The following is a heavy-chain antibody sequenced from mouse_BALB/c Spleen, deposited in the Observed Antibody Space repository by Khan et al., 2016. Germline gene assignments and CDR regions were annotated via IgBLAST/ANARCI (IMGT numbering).Heavy chain of an antibody. Sequence: VQLQQSGPELVKPGASVKISCKASGYSFTGFFMNWVKQSHGKSLEWFGRINPYNGDTFYNQKFKGKATLTVDKSSSTAHMELLSLTSEDSAVYYWGRGDYRYADAMDYWGQGTSVTVSS. CDR1: GYSFTGFF. D-gene: IGHD2-14*01. CDR3: GRGDYRYADAMDY. J-gene: IGHJ4*01. V-gene: IGHV1-37*01. CDR2: INPYNGDT.